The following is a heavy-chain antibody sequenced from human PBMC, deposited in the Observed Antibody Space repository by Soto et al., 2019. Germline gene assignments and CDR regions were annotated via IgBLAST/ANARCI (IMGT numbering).Heavy chain of an antibody. D-gene: IGHD3-3*01. CDR2: ISAYNGNT. Sequence: QVQLVQSGAEVKKPGASAKVSCKASGYTFTSYGISWVRQAPGQGLEWMGWISAYNGNTNYAQKLQGRVTMTTDTSTSTAYMELRSLRSDDTAVYYCARDLKNDFWSGYLNYYYYYGMDVWGQGTTVTVSS. CDR3: ARDLKNDFWSGYLNYYYYYGMDV. J-gene: IGHJ6*02. CDR1: GYTFTSYG. V-gene: IGHV1-18*01.